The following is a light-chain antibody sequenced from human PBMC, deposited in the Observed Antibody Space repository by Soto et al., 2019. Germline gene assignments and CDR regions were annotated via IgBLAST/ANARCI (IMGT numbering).Light chain of an antibody. CDR2: RIS. CDR3: QQSHGT. CDR1: QIISRY. Sequence: DIQMTQSPSSLSASVGDRVTITCRASQIISRYLSWYQQKPGKIPKLLIYRISELQSGVPSRFSGSGSGTDFTLASSSLQPEDFATYHCQQSHGTFGQGTKVEIK. J-gene: IGKJ1*01. V-gene: IGKV1-39*01.